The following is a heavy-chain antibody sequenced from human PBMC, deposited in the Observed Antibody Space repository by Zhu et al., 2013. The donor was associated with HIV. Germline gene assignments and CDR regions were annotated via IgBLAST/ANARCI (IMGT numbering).Heavy chain of an antibody. D-gene: IGHD3-22*01. V-gene: IGHV1-46*01. CDR1: GYTFTSFY. CDR3: ARGLGVDTSGRFDY. Sequence: QVQLVQSGAEVKKPGASLKVSCKSSGYTFTSFYIHWVRQAPGQGLEWMGIIKPNDGNTGYAQKFQDRVSMTRNTSITTAYMELSSLRSEDTAVYYCARGLGVDTSGRFDYWGQGTLVTVSS. J-gene: IGHJ4*02. CDR2: IKPNDGNT.